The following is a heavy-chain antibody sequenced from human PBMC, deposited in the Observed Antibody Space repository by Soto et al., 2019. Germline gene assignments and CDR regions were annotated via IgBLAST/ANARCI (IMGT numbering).Heavy chain of an antibody. D-gene: IGHD3-16*01. Sequence: ASMKGSFKASGYTFTGLYIDRVRQAPGQSLEWMGWINPNSGGTYYADSVKGRFTISRDNAKNTLHLQMNSLGAEDTAVYYCASNYAYAEGYYFYGIDVWGQGTTVTVSS. J-gene: IGHJ6*02. CDR2: INPNSGGT. CDR3: ASNYAYAEGYYFYGIDV. CDR1: GYTFTGLY. V-gene: IGHV1-2*02.